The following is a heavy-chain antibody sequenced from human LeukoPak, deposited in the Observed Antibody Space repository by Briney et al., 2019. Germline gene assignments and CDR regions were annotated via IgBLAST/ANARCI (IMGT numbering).Heavy chain of an antibody. CDR2: INHSGST. J-gene: IGHJ5*02. Sequence: PSETLSLTCAVYGGSFSGYYWSWVRQPPGKGLEWIGEINHSGSTSYNPSLKSRVTISVDTSKNQFSLKLSSVTAADTAVYYCARGLPRYCSSTSCRRNWFDPWGQGTLVTVSS. D-gene: IGHD2-2*01. CDR1: GGSFSGYY. V-gene: IGHV4-34*01. CDR3: ARGLPRYCSSTSCRRNWFDP.